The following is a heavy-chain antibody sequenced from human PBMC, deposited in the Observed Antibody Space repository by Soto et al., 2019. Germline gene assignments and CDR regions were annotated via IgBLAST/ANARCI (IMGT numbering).Heavy chain of an antibody. V-gene: IGHV4-31*03. J-gene: IGHJ6*02. D-gene: IGHD2-8*01. Sequence: SETLSLTCTVSGGSISSGGYYWSWIRQHPGKGLEWIGYIYYSGSTYYNPSLKSRVTISVDTSKNQFSLKLSSVTAADTAVYYCARAPLPYCTNGVCYTGGVIYGMDVWGQGTTVTVSS. CDR3: ARAPLPYCTNGVCYTGGVIYGMDV. CDR1: GGSISSGGYY. CDR2: IYYSGST.